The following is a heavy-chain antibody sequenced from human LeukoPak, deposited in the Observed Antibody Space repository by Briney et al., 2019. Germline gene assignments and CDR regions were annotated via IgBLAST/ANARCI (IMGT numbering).Heavy chain of an antibody. CDR1: GYXFTRYY. CDR3: ARDFGEMPNY. CDR2: IDPSGGST. J-gene: IGHJ4*02. Sequence: GASVKVSCKASGYXFTRYYMHWVRQAPGQGLEWMGIIDPSGGSTSYAQNFQGGVIMTRDATTSTVYLELSSLRSEDTAVYYCARDFGEMPNYWGQGTLVTVSS. D-gene: IGHD5-24*01. V-gene: IGHV1-46*01.